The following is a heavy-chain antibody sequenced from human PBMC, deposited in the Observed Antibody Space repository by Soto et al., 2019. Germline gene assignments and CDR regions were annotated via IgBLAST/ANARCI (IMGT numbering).Heavy chain of an antibody. Sequence: QVQLQESGPGLVKPSQTLSLTCTVSGGSISSGDYYWSWIRQPPGKGLEWIGYIYYSGSTYYNPSPKCGVTISVDTSKNPYALTLSSVTVADTAVYYGARSSVPSSSWSSSDYWGQGTLVTVSS. J-gene: IGHJ4*02. CDR1: GGSISSGDYY. D-gene: IGHD6-13*01. CDR2: IYYSGST. V-gene: IGHV4-30-4*01. CDR3: ARSSVPSSSWSSSDY.